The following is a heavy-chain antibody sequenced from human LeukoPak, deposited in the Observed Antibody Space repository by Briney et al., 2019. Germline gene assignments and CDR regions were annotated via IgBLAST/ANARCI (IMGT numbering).Heavy chain of an antibody. CDR2: INGSGDKT. D-gene: IGHD1-14*01. V-gene: IGHV3-23*01. CDR1: GFTVSSNS. CDR3: AKPARTDYADY. Sequence: GGSLRLSCTVSGFTVSSNSMNWVRQAPGKGLEWVSSINGSGDKTYYADSVKGRFTISRDNSKNTLYLQMNSLRAEDTAVYYCAKPARTDYADYWGQGTLVTVSS. J-gene: IGHJ4*02.